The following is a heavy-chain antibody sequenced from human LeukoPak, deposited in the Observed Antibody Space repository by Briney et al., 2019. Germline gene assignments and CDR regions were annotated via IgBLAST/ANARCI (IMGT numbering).Heavy chain of an antibody. CDR3: AKSSYGLYYFDY. CDR1: GFTFSSYG. J-gene: IGHJ4*02. Sequence: GGSLRLSCAASGFTFSSYGMHWVRQAPGKGLEWVAVISYDGSNKYYADSVKGRFTISRDNSKNTLYLQMNSLRAEDTAVYYCAKSSYGLYYFDYWGQGTLVTVSS. CDR2: ISYDGSNK. D-gene: IGHD5-18*01. V-gene: IGHV3-30*18.